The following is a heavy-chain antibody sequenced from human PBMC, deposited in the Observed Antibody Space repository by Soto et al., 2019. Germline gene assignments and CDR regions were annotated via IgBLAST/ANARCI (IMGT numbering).Heavy chain of an antibody. Sequence: GGSLRLSCAASGFTVSSNYMSWVRQAPGKGLEWVSVIYSGGSTYYADSVKGRFTISRDNSKNTLYLQMNSLRAEDTAVYYCARAGGYSGYDPPAGVAEYYFDYWGQGTLVTVSS. CDR2: IYSGGST. J-gene: IGHJ4*02. D-gene: IGHD5-12*01. V-gene: IGHV3-53*01. CDR3: ARAGGYSGYDPPAGVAEYYFDY. CDR1: GFTVSSNY.